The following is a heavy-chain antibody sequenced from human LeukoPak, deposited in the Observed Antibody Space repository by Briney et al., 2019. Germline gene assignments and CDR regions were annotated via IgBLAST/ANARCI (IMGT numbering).Heavy chain of an antibody. Sequence: GWSLRLSCTATGFTCSDYWMTWGRQAQGKGLEWVANIKQDGSAKYYVDSVKGRFTISRDNAKNSLYLQMDSLRVEDTATYYCARWRGSTSERSDYWGQGTLVTVSS. J-gene: IGHJ4*02. CDR1: GFTCSDYW. D-gene: IGHD2-2*01. CDR2: IKQDGSAK. CDR3: ARWRGSTSERSDY. V-gene: IGHV3-7*01.